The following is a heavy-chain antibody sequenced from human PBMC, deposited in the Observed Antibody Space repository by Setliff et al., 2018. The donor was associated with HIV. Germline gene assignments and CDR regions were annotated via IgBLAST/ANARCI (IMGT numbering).Heavy chain of an antibody. D-gene: IGHD3-10*01. CDR3: ARVGSGSDY. J-gene: IGHJ4*02. Sequence: KPSETLSLTCVVSGGSMRSSGYSWTWIRQAPGKGLEWVGYIYYNGNAYYNPSLKSRVTISVDRSKNQFSLKLSSVTAADTAVYYCARVGSGSDYWGQGTLVTAPQ. CDR1: GGSMRSSGYS. CDR2: IYYNGNA. V-gene: IGHV4-30-2*01.